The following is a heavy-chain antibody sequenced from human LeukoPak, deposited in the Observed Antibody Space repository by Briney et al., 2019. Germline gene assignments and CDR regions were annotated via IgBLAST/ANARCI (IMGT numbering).Heavy chain of an antibody. CDR3: ARGRCGGDCYSNWFDP. D-gene: IGHD2-21*02. V-gene: IGHV3-21*01. J-gene: IGHJ5*02. CDR2: ISSSSSYI. CDR1: GFTFSSYS. Sequence: PGGSLRLSCAASGFTFSSYSMNWVRQAPGKGLEWVSSISSSSSYIYYADSVKGRFTISRDNAKNSLYLQMNSLRAEDTAVYYCARGRCGGDCYSNWFDPWGQGTLVTVSS.